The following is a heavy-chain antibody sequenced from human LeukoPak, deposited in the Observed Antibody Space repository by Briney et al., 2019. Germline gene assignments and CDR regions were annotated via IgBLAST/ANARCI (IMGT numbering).Heavy chain of an antibody. CDR3: ARDLNVVLPSATSGPVF. D-gene: IGHD2-2*01. CDR2: FIPMFGAP. J-gene: IGHJ4*02. CDR1: GRTLSTYA. Sequence: SVKVSCKASGRTLSTYAVNWVRQAPGQGLEWIGGFIPMFGAPNYAQKFQGRVTISSDESTNTAYMELRGLTSEDTAMYYCARDLNVVLPSATSGPVFWGQGTLATVSS. V-gene: IGHV1-69*13.